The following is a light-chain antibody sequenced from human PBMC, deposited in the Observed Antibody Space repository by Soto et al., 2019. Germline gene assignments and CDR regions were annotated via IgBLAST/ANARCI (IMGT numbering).Light chain of an antibody. J-gene: IGKJ4*01. CDR3: QKYNSAPRT. CDR2: AAS. CDR1: QGISNY. V-gene: IGKV1-27*01. Sequence: DIQMTQSPSSLSASLGDRVTITCRTSQGISNYLAWYQQKPGQVPKLLIYAASTLHSGVPSRFSGGGSGTEFSLTISSLQPEDVATYYCQKYNSAPRTFGGGTKVEIQ.